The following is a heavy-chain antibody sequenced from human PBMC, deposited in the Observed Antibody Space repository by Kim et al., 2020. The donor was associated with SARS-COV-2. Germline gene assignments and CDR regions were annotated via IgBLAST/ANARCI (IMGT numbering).Heavy chain of an antibody. CDR3: TQVGFPGY. Sequence: GGSLRLSCTASGFTFGDYAMSWFRQAPGKGLEWVGFIRSKANDGTTEYAASVKGRITISRDDSKSIAYLQMNSLKTEDTAVYYCTQVGFPGYWGQGTLVTVSS. D-gene: IGHD1-26*01. CDR2: IRSKANDGTT. CDR1: GFTFGDYA. J-gene: IGHJ4*02. V-gene: IGHV3-49*03.